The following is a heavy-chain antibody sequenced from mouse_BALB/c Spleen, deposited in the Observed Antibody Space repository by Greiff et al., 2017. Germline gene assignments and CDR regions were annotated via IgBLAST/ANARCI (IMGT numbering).Heavy chain of an antibody. CDR1: GFTFSDYY. J-gene: IGHJ3*01. CDR3: ARDYDYDGPFAY. Sequence: EVQGVESGGGLVKPGGSLKLSCAASGFTFSDYYMYWVRQTPEKRLEWVATISDGGSYTYYPDSVKGRFTISRDNAKNNLYLQMSSLKSEDTAMYYCARDYDYDGPFAYWGQGTLVTVSA. V-gene: IGHV5-4*02. D-gene: IGHD2-4*01. CDR2: ISDGGSYT.